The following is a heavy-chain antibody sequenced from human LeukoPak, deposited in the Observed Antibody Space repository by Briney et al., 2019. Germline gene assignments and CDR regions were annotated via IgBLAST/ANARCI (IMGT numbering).Heavy chain of an antibody. V-gene: IGHV4-61*02. CDR3: ASAYCGGDCWREYYYYMDV. D-gene: IGHD2-21*02. CDR1: GGSISSGSYY. J-gene: IGHJ6*03. CDR2: IYTSGST. Sequence: PSETLSLTCTVSGGSISSGSYYWSWIRQPAGKGLEWIGRIYTSGSTNYNPSLKSRVTISVDTSKNQFSLKLSSVTAADTAVYYCASAYCGGDCWREYYYYMDVWGKGTTVTISS.